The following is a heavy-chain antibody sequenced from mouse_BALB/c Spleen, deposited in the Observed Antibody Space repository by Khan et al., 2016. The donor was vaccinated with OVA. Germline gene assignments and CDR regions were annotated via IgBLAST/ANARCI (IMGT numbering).Heavy chain of an antibody. Sequence: EVVPVEFGGDLVKPGGSLKLSCAASGFSFSSYSISLVRPTTHKMMQWVASISSCGDYTYYPDSVTGRFTISRDNAKNTLYLKMSHLKTEDTAMYYCADYWTGSFAYWGQGTIVTVSA. CDR2: ISSCGDYT. D-gene: IGHD1-1*01. CDR3: ADYWTGSFAY. V-gene: IGHV5-6*01. CDR1: GFSFSSYS. J-gene: IGHJ3*01.